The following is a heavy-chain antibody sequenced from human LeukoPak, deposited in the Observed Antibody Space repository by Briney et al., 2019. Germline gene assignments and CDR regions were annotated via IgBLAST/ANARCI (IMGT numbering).Heavy chain of an antibody. D-gene: IGHD4-23*01. CDR1: GFIFQYYW. CDR2: IKEDGTQK. CDR3: VRGGWELDY. V-gene: IGHV3-7*01. J-gene: IGHJ4*02. Sequence: GGSLRLSCAASGFIFQYYWMAWVRQAPGMGLEWVAHIKEDGTQKFYVDSVRGRFTISKDDARNALYLQMNSLRDEDTAIYYCVRGGWELDYWGQGTLVIVSS.